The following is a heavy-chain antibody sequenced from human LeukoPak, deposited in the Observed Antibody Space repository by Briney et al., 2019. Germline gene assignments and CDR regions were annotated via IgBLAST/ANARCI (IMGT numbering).Heavy chain of an antibody. CDR2: IQSDESSK. CDR1: GFAFSSYG. J-gene: IGHJ4*02. Sequence: GGSLRLSCAASGFAFSSYGMHWVRQAPGKGLEWVAFIQSDESSKYYADSVKGRFTISRDNSKNTLYLQMNSLRAEDTAVYYCAKQLRPDDYWGQGTLVTVSS. CDR3: AKQLRPDDY. D-gene: IGHD5-12*01. V-gene: IGHV3-30*02.